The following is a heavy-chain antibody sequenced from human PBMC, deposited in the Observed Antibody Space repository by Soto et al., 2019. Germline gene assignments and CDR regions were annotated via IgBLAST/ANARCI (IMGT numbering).Heavy chain of an antibody. D-gene: IGHD3-16*01. J-gene: IGHJ6*02. CDR3: ARVYGGGSYYYYGMEV. V-gene: IGHV1-69*12. CDR2: IIPIFGTA. CDR1: GGTFSSYA. Sequence: QVQLVQSGAEVKKPGSSVKVSCKASGGTFSSYALSWVRQAPGQGLEWMGGIIPIFGTANYAQKFQGRVTLTADGATSTAYMELSSLRSEDTAVYYCARVYGGGSYYYYGMEVWGQGTTVTVSS.